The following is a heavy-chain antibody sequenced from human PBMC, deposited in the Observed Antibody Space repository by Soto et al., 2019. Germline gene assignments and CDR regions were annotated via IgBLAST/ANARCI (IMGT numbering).Heavy chain of an antibody. CDR1: GFTFSTYS. D-gene: IGHD4-17*01. Sequence: EVQLVESGGGLGQPGGSLRLPCAASGFTFSTYSMIWVRQAPGKGLEWLSYISSSGSTIYYADSVKGRFTISRDNAKNSLYRQMNSLRDEDTAMYYCARSLFGAYSNWFDPWGQGTLVTVSS. CDR2: ISSSGSTI. J-gene: IGHJ5*02. V-gene: IGHV3-48*02. CDR3: ARSLFGAYSNWFDP.